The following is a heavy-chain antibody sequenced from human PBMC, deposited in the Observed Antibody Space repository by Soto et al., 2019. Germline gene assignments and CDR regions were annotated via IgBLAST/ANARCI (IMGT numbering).Heavy chain of an antibody. V-gene: IGHV3-30*18. Sequence: QVQLVESGGGVVQPGRSLTLSCAASEFTFSSYGIHWVRQAPGKGLEWVAVISYDGSKKQYADSVKGRFTISRDNSXNXXHLQMNSLRAEDKAVYYCAKDTYYHDTTGYYVFDYWGQGTLVTVSS. J-gene: IGHJ4*02. CDR1: EFTFSSYG. CDR2: ISYDGSKK. D-gene: IGHD3-22*01. CDR3: AKDTYYHDTTGYYVFDY.